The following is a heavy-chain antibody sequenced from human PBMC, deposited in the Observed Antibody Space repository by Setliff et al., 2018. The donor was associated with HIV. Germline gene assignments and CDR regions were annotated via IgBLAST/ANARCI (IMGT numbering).Heavy chain of an antibody. D-gene: IGHD3-10*01. CDR1: GFVFGRFV. CDR2: ISGSGDSI. J-gene: IGHJ4*02. V-gene: IGHV3-23*01. CDR3: AREDQRVNSVDY. Sequence: GGSLRLSCAASGFVFGRFVMSWVRQTPGKGLEWVSGISGSGDSIYYGDSVMGRFTISRDNAKNTLFLQMNSLSSEDTAVYYGAREDQRVNSVDYWGQGTLVTVSS.